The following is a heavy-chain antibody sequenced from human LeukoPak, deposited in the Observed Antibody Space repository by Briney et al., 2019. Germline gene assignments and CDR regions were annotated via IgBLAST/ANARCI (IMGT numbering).Heavy chain of an antibody. V-gene: IGHV3-33*01. D-gene: IGHD2-21*02. Sequence: GRSLRLSCAASGFTFSSYGMHWVRQAPGKGLEWVAVIWYDGSNKYYADSVKGRFTISRDNSKNTLYLQMNSLRAEDTAVYYCARECLISGAVVTAILLGAFDIWGQGTMVTVSS. CDR2: IWYDGSNK. J-gene: IGHJ3*02. CDR1: GFTFSSYG. CDR3: ARECLISGAVVTAILLGAFDI.